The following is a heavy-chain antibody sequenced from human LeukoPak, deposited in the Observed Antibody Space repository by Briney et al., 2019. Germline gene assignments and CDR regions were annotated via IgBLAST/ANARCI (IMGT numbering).Heavy chain of an antibody. V-gene: IGHV4-39*01. CDR2: ISYSGST. J-gene: IGHJ4*02. CDR1: GGSISSSTSC. Sequence: ASESLSLTCIVSGGSISSSTSCWGWIRQPPGKGLESISSISYSGSTYYNPSLKTRLTISRDTSKTQFSLRLRSVTAADTAVCYCATTPTRGQGTLFTAS. CDR3: ATTPT.